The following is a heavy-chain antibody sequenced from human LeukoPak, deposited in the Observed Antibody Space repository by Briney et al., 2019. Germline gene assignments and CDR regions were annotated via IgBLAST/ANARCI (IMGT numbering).Heavy chain of an antibody. CDR2: ISTYNGNT. CDR3: VRDGYPRYYDFDL. CDR1: GYTFTSYG. D-gene: IGHD3-3*01. V-gene: IGHV1-18*01. J-gene: IGHJ4*02. Sequence: ASVKVSCKASGYTFTSYGISWVRQAPGQGLEWMGWISTYNGNTNYAQKLQGRVTMTTDTSTSTAYMELRSLRSDDTAFYYCVRDGYPRYYDFDLWGRGTLVTVSS.